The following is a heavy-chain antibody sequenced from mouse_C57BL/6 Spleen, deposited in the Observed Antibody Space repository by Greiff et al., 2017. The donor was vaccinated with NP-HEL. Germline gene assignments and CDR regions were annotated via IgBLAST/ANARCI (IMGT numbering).Heavy chain of an antibody. CDR2: ILPGSGST. J-gene: IGHJ1*03. CDR1: GYTFTGYW. V-gene: IGHV1-9*01. CDR3: ARMGDYYGSSYWYFDV. D-gene: IGHD1-1*01. Sequence: QVQLQQSGAELMKPGASVKLSCKATGYTFTGYWIEWVKQRPGHGLEWIGEILPGSGSTNYNEKFKGKATFTADTSSNTAYMQLSSLTTEDSAIYYCARMGDYYGSSYWYFDVWGTGTTVTVSS.